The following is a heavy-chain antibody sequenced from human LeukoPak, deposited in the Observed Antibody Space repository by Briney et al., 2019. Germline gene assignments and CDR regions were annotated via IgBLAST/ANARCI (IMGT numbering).Heavy chain of an antibody. V-gene: IGHV3-23*01. J-gene: IGHJ4*02. CDR3: AKGRCSGVGCDSFHS. CDR2: ISDDSSFT. D-gene: IGHD2-15*01. CDR1: GLRFRSYA. Sequence: GGSLRLSCVAPGLRFRSYAMNWVRQAPGKGLECISTISDDSSFTYYADSVKGRSAISRDDSKNTLYLQMNNLKVEDTAVYYCAKGRCSGVGCDSFHSWGQGALVTVSS.